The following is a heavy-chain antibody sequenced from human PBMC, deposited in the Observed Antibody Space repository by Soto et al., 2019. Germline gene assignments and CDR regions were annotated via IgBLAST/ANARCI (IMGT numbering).Heavy chain of an antibody. CDR2: THDSGII. CDR1: GGSMSHYH. Sequence: PSETLSLTCTVSGGSMSHYHWCWIRQSPGKGLELIGYTHDSGIINYNPSLMSRVAISLDTSKNQFPLKLTSVTAADTALYYCARTGYGDHFDYWGRGTLVTVSS. D-gene: IGHD5-18*01. J-gene: IGHJ4*02. CDR3: ARTGYGDHFDY. V-gene: IGHV4-59*01.